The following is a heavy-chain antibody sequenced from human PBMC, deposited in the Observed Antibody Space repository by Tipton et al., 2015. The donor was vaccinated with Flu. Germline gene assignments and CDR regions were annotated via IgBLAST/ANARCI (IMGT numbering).Heavy chain of an antibody. V-gene: IGHV4-39*07. CDR1: GGSVSSSDFY. CDR2: IFHSGTT. Sequence: TLSLTCTVSGGSVSSSDFYWGWVRQPPGKGPEWIGSIFHSGTTYYDLSLQSRVTIPVDTSKNQFSLKMKSVTVADTAVYYCTRQVEAATRSSSWGQGTLVTVSS. J-gene: IGHJ4*02. D-gene: IGHD2-15*01. CDR3: TRQVEAATRSSS.